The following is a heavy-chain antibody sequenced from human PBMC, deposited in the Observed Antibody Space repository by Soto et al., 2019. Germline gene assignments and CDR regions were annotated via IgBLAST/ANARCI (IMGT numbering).Heavy chain of an antibody. CDR1: GFTFSSSA. CDR2: IVVSSGNT. V-gene: IGHV1-58*01. Sequence: SVKVSCKASGFTFSSSAVQWVRQARGQRLEWIGKIVVSSGNTNYAQKFQERVTITRDMSTSTAYMELSSLRSEDTAFYYCAAFDPGPMGFDPWGQGTLVTVSS. D-gene: IGHD3-9*01. J-gene: IGHJ5*02. CDR3: AAFDPGPMGFDP.